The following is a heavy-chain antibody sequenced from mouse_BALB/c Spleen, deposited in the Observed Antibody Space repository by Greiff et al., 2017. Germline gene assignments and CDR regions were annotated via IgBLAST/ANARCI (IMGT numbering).Heavy chain of an antibody. CDR1: GYTFTSYN. J-gene: IGHJ2*01. Sequence: LQQPGAELVKPGASVKMSCKASGYTFTSYNMHWVKQTPGQGLEWIGAIYPGNGDTSYNQKFKGKATLTADKSSSTAYMQLGSLTSEDSAVYYCARRAWDGYYADYWGQGTTLTVSS. V-gene: IGHV1-12*01. CDR3: ARRAWDGYYADY. CDR2: IYPGNGDT. D-gene: IGHD2-3*01.